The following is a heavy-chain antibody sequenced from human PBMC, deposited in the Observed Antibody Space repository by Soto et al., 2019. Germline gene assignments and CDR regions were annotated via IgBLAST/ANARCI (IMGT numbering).Heavy chain of an antibody. Sequence: PSETLSLTCTVSGGSISSGGYYWSWIRQHPRKGLEWIGYIYYSGSTYYYPSLKSRVTISVDTSKNQFSLKLSSVTAADTAVYYCARSTLWGEGNWFDPWGQGTLVTVSS. V-gene: IGHV4-31*03. D-gene: IGHD1-26*01. CDR3: ARSTLWGEGNWFDP. CDR2: IYYSGST. J-gene: IGHJ5*02. CDR1: GGSISSGGYY.